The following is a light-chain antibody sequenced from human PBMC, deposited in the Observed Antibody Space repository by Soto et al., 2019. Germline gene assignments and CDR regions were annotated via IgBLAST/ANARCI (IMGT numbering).Light chain of an antibody. J-gene: IGKJ1*01. CDR2: KAS. CDR1: QSISSW. Sequence: DIQMTQSPSTLSESVGDRVTISCRASQSISSWLAWYQQKPGKDPKLLIYKASSLESGVPSRFSGSGSGTEFTLTISSLQPDDFAAYYCQQYNSYPWTFGQGTKVEIK. V-gene: IGKV1-5*03. CDR3: QQYNSYPWT.